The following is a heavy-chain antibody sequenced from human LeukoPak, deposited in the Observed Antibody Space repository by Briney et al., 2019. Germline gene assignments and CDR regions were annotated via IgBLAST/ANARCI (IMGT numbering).Heavy chain of an antibody. CDR2: IIPIVDVT. V-gene: IGHV1-69*04. CDR1: GGTFSNFA. CDR3: AREMGDREFYFDY. D-gene: IGHD3-10*01. J-gene: IGHJ4*02. Sequence: SVKVSCKASGGTFSNFAFSWVRQAPGQGLQWVGRIIPIVDVTSYAQNSKGRVTITADESTTTAYMELSSLRSEDTAVYYCAREMGDREFYFDYWGQGTLVTVSS.